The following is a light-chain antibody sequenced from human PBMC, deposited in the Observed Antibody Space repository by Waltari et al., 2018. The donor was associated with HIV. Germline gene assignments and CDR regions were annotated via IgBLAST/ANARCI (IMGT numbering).Light chain of an antibody. CDR1: SGHSRYA. CDR2: LNGDGRN. J-gene: IGLJ2*01. V-gene: IGLV4-69*01. CDR3: QTWGTGFLV. Sequence: QLVLTQSPSASASLGASVKLTCTLSSGHSRYALAWHQHQPEKGPRFLMRLNGDGRNITGDGIPDRFSGSSSGTERYLTISSLQSDDEADYYCQTWGTGFLVFGGGTKLTVL.